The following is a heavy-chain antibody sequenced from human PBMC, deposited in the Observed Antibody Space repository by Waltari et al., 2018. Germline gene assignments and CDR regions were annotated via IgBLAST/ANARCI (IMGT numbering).Heavy chain of an antibody. CDR2: IKQDGSTK. CDR1: GFTFSTYW. V-gene: IGHV3-7*01. Sequence: EVQLVESGGGLVQPGGSLRLSCAASGFTFSTYWMGWVRQAPGKGLEWVANIKQDGSTKYYVDSVKGRFTSSRDNAKNSLYLQMNSLRAEDTAVYYCGRDRGWRQHDYWGQGTLVTVSS. J-gene: IGHJ4*02. D-gene: IGHD5-12*01. CDR3: GRDRGWRQHDY.